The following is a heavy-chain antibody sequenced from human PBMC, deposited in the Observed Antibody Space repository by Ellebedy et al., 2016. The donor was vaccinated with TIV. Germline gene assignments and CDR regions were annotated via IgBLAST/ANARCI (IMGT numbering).Heavy chain of an antibody. V-gene: IGHV4-59*01. Sequence: SETLSLTCTVSGGSISSYYWSWIRQPPGKGLEWIGFIHYSGSTNNNPSLQSRVTISVDTSKNQVSLNVNSVTAADTAVYYCARTTWGTGDAVDIWGQGTMVTASS. CDR3: ARTTWGTGDAVDI. CDR1: GGSISSYY. J-gene: IGHJ3*02. D-gene: IGHD3-16*01. CDR2: IHYSGST.